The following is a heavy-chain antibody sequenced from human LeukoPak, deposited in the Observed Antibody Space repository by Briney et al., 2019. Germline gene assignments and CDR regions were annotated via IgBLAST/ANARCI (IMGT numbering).Heavy chain of an antibody. CDR1: GFAFGSEA. J-gene: IGHJ4*02. D-gene: IGHD3-22*01. CDR3: APDGTYYYDSSGYSTPPFDY. V-gene: IGHV3-23*01. CDR2: ISPGGGTT. Sequence: GGSLRLSCAVSGFAFGSEAMSWVRQSPARGLEWVASISPGGGTTYYADYVKGRFTISRDNSKNTLYLQMNSLRAEDTAVYYCAPDGTYYYDSSGYSTPPFDYWGQGTLVTVSS.